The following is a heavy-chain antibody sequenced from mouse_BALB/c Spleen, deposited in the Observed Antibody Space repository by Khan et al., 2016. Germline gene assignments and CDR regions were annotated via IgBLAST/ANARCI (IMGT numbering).Heavy chain of an antibody. CDR3: ARRTGRSFDYAMDY. J-gene: IGHJ4*01. D-gene: IGHD1-1*01. CDR1: GFSLSTSGMG. Sequence: QVTLKESGPGILQPSQTLSLTCSFSGFSLSTSGMGVSWIRQPSGMGLEWLAHISWGDAKRYNPSLKGRLTISKDTSANMVFLKITSVDSTDTATYYCARRTGRSFDYAMDYWGQGTAVTVSS. CDR2: ISWGDAK. V-gene: IGHV8-12*01.